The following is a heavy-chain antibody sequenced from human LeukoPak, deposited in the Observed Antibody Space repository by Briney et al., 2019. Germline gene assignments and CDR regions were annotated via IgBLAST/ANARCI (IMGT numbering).Heavy chain of an antibody. D-gene: IGHD2-21*02. J-gene: IGHJ4*02. CDR1: GFTFSSYA. V-gene: IGHV3-30*04. CDR3: AREPGIVVVTAIWDY. CDR2: ISYDGSNK. Sequence: GGSLRLSCAASGFTFSSYAMHWVRQAPRGGLEWVAVISYDGSNKYYADSVKGRFTISRDNSKNTLYLQMNSLRAEDTAVYYCAREPGIVVVTAIWDYWGQGTLVTVSS.